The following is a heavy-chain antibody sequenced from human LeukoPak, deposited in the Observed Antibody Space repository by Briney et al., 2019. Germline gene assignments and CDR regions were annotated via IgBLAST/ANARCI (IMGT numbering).Heavy chain of an antibody. CDR1: GFTFTNYG. CDR2: ISNSGI. CDR3: ANFQTVGVKPFEH. J-gene: IGHJ5*02. V-gene: IGHV3-48*04. D-gene: IGHD1-26*01. Sequence: GGSLRLSCATSGFTFTNYGMNWVRQAPGKGLEWVSYISNSGILYADSVKGRFTISRDNARNSLYLQMNSLRAEDTAVYYCANFQTVGVKPFEHWGQGTLVTVSS.